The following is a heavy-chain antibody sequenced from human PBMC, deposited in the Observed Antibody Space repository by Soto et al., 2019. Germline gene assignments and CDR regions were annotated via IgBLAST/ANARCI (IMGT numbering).Heavy chain of an antibody. Sequence: GGSLRLSCAASGFTFSSYAMSWVRQAPGKGLEWVSAISGSGGSTYYADSVKGRFTISRDNSKNTLYLQMNSLRAEDTAVYYCAKPHYDFWSGYYSWFDPWGQGTLVTVS. D-gene: IGHD3-3*01. J-gene: IGHJ5*02. V-gene: IGHV3-23*01. CDR3: AKPHYDFWSGYYSWFDP. CDR2: ISGSGGST. CDR1: GFTFSSYA.